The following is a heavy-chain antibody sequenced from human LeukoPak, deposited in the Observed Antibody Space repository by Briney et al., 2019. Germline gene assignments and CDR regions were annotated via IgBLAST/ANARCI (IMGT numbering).Heavy chain of an antibody. CDR3: ARDPEAQYYDFWSGYFDY. J-gene: IGHJ4*02. Sequence: SVKVSCKASGGTFSSYAISWVQQAPGQGLEWMGGIIPIFGTANYAQKFQGRVTITADESTSTAYMELSSLRSEDTAVYYCARDPEAQYYDFWSGYFDYWGQGTLVTVSS. CDR1: GGTFSSYA. CDR2: IIPIFGTA. V-gene: IGHV1-69*13. D-gene: IGHD3-3*01.